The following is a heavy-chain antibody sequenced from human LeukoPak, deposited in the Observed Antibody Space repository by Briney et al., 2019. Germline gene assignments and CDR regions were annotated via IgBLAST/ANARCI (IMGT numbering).Heavy chain of an antibody. D-gene: IGHD6-25*01. CDR1: GFTFSDYY. Sequence: KPGGSLRLSCAASGFTFSDYYMSWIRQAPGKGLERVSYISSSGSTIYYADSVKGRFTISRDNAKNSLYLQMNSLRAEDTAVYYCARDRLSQLYYFDYWGQGTLVTVSS. CDR2: ISSSGSTI. V-gene: IGHV3-11*04. J-gene: IGHJ4*02. CDR3: ARDRLSQLYYFDY.